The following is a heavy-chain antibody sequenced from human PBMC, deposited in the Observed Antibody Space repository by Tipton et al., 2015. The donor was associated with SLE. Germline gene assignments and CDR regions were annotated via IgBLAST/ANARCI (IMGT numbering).Heavy chain of an antibody. V-gene: IGHV4-59*01. CDR3: ASAQLGAWRFDS. CDR2: IYYTGTT. J-gene: IGHJ4*02. Sequence: TLSLTCTVSGGSINSYYWSWVRQPPGKGLEWIGYIYYTGTTNYSPSLKSRVTISVDTSKNQFSLKLTSVTAADTAVYYCASAQLGAWRFDSWGQGTLVTVSS. CDR1: GGSINSYY. D-gene: IGHD7-27*01.